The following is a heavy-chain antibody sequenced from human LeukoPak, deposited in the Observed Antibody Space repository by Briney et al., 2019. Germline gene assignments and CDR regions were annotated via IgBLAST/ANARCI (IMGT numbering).Heavy chain of an antibody. CDR1: GYTFTSYG. Sequence: GASVEVPCKGSGYTFTSYGISWVRQAPGQGLEWMGWIRAYYGNTNYSQNLQGRVTMTTDTSTGTAYLELRRPRSDGPAVVFFSRRQVGYYYDSSGYESDYWGQGTLVTVSS. CDR2: IRAYYGNT. V-gene: IGHV1-18*01. CDR3: SRRQVGYYYDSSGYESDY. J-gene: IGHJ4*02. D-gene: IGHD3-22*01.